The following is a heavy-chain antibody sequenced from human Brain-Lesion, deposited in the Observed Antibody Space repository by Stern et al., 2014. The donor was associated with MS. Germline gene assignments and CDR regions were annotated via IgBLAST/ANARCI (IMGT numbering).Heavy chain of an antibody. V-gene: IGHV4-61*02. CDR1: GGSISSGSYY. J-gene: IGHJ4*02. D-gene: IGHD5-18*01. CDR2: IYASGST. Sequence: VQLVESGPGLVKPSQTLSLTCSVSGGSISSGSYYWNWIRQPAGKGLEWIGRIYASGSTHYSPSLKIRVFISGDTAKNQFSLKLSSVTAADAAMYYCVRETGGYTYGDTDFFDFWGQGTLVTVSS. CDR3: VRETGGYTYGDTDFFDF.